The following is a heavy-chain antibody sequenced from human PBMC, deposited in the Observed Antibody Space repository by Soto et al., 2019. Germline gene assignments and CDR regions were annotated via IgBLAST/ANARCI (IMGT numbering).Heavy chain of an antibody. D-gene: IGHD3-9*01. CDR3: ARAYDILTRYPGDLDY. Sequence: QVQLVESGGGVVQPGRSLRLSCAASGFTFSSYGMHWVRQAPGKGLEWVAVIWYDGSNKYYADSVKGRFTISRDNSKNTLYLQMNSLRAEDTAVYYCARAYDILTRYPGDLDYWGQGTLVTVSS. CDR2: IWYDGSNK. V-gene: IGHV3-33*01. J-gene: IGHJ4*02. CDR1: GFTFSSYG.